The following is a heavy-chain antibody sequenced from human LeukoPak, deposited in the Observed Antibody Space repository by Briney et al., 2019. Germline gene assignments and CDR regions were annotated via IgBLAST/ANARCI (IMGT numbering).Heavy chain of an antibody. J-gene: IGHJ4*02. D-gene: IGHD1-14*01. V-gene: IGHV1-2*02. CDR1: GYTFTGYY. CDR2: INPNSGGT. Sequence: ASVKVSCKASGYTFTGYYMHWVRQAPGQGLEWMGWINPNSGGTNYAQKFQGRVTMTRDTSISTAYMELSRLRSDDAAVYYCARSRGKPNYFDYWGQGTLVTVSS. CDR3: ARSRGKPNYFDY.